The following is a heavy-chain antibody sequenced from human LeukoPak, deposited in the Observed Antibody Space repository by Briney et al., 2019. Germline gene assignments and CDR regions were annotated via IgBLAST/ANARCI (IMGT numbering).Heavy chain of an antibody. CDR2: INHSGST. D-gene: IGHD3-22*01. V-gene: IGHV4-34*01. CDR3: ARGQGGSSGYYFYYYYYYMDV. CDR1: GGSFSGYY. J-gene: IGHJ6*03. Sequence: PSETLSLTCAVYGGSFSGYYWSWIRQPPGKGLEWIGEINHSGSTNYNPSLKSRVTISVDTSKNQFSLKLSSVTAADTAVYYCARGQGGSSGYYFYYYYYYMDVWGKGTTVTISS.